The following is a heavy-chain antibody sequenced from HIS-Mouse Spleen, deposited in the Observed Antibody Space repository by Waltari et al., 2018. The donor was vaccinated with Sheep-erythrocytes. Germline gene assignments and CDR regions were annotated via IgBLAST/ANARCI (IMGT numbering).Heavy chain of an antibody. J-gene: IGHJ3*02. CDR2: MSGSGGST. V-gene: IGHV3-23*01. CDR1: GFTFSSYA. CDR3: ALGTGVGSAFDI. Sequence: EVQLLESGGGLVQPGGSLRLSCAASGFTFSSYAMSWVRQAPGKGRGWVSAMSGSGGSTYYADSVKGRFTISRDNSKNTLYLQMNSLRAEDTAVYYCALGTGVGSAFDIWGQGTMVTVSS. D-gene: IGHD1-26*01.